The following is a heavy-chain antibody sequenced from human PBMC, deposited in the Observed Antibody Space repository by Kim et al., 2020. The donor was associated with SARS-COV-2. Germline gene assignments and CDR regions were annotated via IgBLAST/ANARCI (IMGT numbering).Heavy chain of an antibody. CDR3: AAGVVPRDYYYGMDV. Sequence: SETLSLTCTVSGGSISSGSYYWSWIRQPAGKGLEWIGRIYTSGSTNYNPSLKSRVTISVDTSKNQFSLKLSSVTAADTAVYYCAAGVVPRDYYYGMDVWGQGTTVTVSS. D-gene: IGHD3-3*01. V-gene: IGHV4-61*02. CDR2: IYTSGST. CDR1: GGSISSGSYY. J-gene: IGHJ6*02.